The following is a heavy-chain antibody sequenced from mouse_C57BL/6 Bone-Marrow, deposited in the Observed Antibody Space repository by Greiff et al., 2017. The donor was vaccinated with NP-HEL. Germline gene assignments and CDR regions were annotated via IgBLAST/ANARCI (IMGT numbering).Heavy chain of an antibody. CDR3: TITTVVAFYWYFDV. CDR2: IRNKANNHAT. D-gene: IGHD1-1*01. CDR1: GFTFSDAW. V-gene: IGHV6-6*01. Sequence: EVKLVESGGGLVQPGGSMKLSCAASGFTFSDAWMDWVRQSPEKGLEWVAEIRNKANNHATYYAESVKGRFTISRDDSKSSVYLQMNSLRAEDTGSYYCTITTVVAFYWYFDVWGTGTTVTVSS. J-gene: IGHJ1*03.